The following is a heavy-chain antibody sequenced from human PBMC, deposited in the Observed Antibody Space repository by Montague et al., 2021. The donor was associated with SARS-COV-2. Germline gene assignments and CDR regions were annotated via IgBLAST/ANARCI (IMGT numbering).Heavy chain of an antibody. CDR2: ISYDGSNK. CDR1: GFTFSSYA. J-gene: IGHJ3*02. D-gene: IGHD3-10*01. V-gene: IGHV3-30*04. Sequence: SLRLSCAASGFTFSSYAMHWVRQAPGKGLEWVAVISYDGSNKYYADSVKGRFTISRDNSKNTLYLQMNSLRAEDTAVYYCARGGGSGSYYGAFDIWGQGTMATVSS. CDR3: ARGGGSGSYYGAFDI.